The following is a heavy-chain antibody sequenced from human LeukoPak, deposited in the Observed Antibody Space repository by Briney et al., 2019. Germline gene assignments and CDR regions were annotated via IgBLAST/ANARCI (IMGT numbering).Heavy chain of an antibody. CDR1: GFTFSSYD. V-gene: IGHV3-30*18. CDR3: AKDPQQLVLSNFFGF. J-gene: IGHJ4*02. Sequence: GGSLRLSCAASGFTFSSYDMYWVRQAPGRGLEGVAGITYDGSDKYYADSVKGRFTISRDNSKNTLCLQMNSLRAEDSAVYYCAKDPQQLVLSNFFGFRGQGTMVTVSS. CDR2: ITYDGSDK. D-gene: IGHD6-13*01.